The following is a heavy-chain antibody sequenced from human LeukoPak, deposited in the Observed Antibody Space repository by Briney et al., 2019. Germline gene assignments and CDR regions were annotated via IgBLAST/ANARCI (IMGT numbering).Heavy chain of an antibody. J-gene: IGHJ4*02. Sequence: PGGSLRLSCAVSGFTFNNAWMSWVRQAPGKGLEWVCRIRSKPDGGTTDYAAPVKGRFTISRDDSKNTLYLQMNSLKTEDTAVYYCTTEPREIFGVVIKFDYWGQGTLVTVSS. D-gene: IGHD3-3*01. CDR1: GFTFNNAW. CDR2: IRSKPDGGTT. V-gene: IGHV3-15*01. CDR3: TTEPREIFGVVIKFDY.